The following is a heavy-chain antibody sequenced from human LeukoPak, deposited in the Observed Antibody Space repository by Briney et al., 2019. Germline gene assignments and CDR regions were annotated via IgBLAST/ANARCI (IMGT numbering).Heavy chain of an antibody. D-gene: IGHD1-1*01. J-gene: IGHJ4*02. CDR1: GFTFSSYS. Sequence: GGSLRLSCAASGFTFSSYSMNWVRQAPGKGLEWVSSISSSSSYIYYADSVKGRFTISRDNAKNSLYRQMNSLRAEDTAVYYCAKTSWNDQCADYWGQGTLVTVSS. CDR2: ISSSSSYI. CDR3: AKTSWNDQCADY. V-gene: IGHV3-21*01.